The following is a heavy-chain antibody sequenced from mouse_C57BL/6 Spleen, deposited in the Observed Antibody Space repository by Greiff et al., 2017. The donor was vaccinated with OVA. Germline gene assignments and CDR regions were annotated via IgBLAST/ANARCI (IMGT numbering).Heavy chain of an antibody. Sequence: EAQLQQSGPELVKPGASVKISCKASGYTFTDYYMNWVKQSHGKSLEWIGDINPNNGGTSYNQKFKGKATLTVDKSSSTAYMELRSLTSEDSAVYYCARRSRDYDWGYYAMDYWGQGTSVTVSS. D-gene: IGHD2-4*01. CDR3: ARRSRDYDWGYYAMDY. J-gene: IGHJ4*01. V-gene: IGHV1-26*01. CDR2: INPNNGGT. CDR1: GYTFTDYY.